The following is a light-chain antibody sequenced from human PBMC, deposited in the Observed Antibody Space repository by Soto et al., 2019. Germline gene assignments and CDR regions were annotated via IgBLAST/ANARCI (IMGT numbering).Light chain of an antibody. V-gene: IGKV1-5*01. CDR2: DAS. J-gene: IGKJ1*01. CDR3: QQYKSFWT. CDR1: QTITNW. Sequence: DIQMTQSPSILSASVGDRVTITFRSSQTITNWLAWYQQKPGKAPRLLIYDASSLESWVPSRFSGSGSGTEFTLTTSSLQSEDFATYYCQQYKSFWTFGQGTKVDIK.